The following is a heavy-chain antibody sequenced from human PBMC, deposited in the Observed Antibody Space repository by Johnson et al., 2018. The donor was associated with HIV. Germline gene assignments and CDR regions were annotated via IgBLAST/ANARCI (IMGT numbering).Heavy chain of an antibody. V-gene: IGHV3-66*01. CDR2: IYSGGST. Sequence: VQLVESGGGLVQPGGSLRLSCAASGFTVSSNYMSWVRQAPGKGLEWVSVIYSGGSTYYADSVKGRFTISRDNSKNTLYLQMNSLRAEDTAVYYCARDRGSSGWYDAFDIWGQGTMVTVSS. D-gene: IGHD6-19*01. J-gene: IGHJ3*02. CDR3: ARDRGSSGWYDAFDI. CDR1: GFTVSSNY.